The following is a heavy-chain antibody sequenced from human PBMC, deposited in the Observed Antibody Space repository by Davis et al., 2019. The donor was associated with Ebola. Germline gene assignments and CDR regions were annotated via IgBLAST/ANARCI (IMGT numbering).Heavy chain of an antibody. Sequence: GESLKISCAASGFTFSSYWMHWVRLAPGKGLEWVSDISGSGGSTYYADSVRGRFTISRDNSKNTLYLQMNSLRAEDTAVYYCAKAIEAPAARAGGLIDYWGQGTLVTVSS. V-gene: IGHV3-23*01. D-gene: IGHD2-2*01. CDR2: ISGSGGST. CDR1: GFTFSSYW. J-gene: IGHJ4*02. CDR3: AKAIEAPAARAGGLIDY.